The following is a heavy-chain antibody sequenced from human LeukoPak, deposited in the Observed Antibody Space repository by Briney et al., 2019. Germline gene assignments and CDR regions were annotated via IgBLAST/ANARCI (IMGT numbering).Heavy chain of an antibody. CDR3: ARVAIVVVPAATYYYYYYMDV. CDR1: GGSISSYY. V-gene: IGHV4-59*01. CDR2: IYYSGST. Sequence: SETLSLTCTVSGGSISSYYWGWIRQPPGKGLEWIGYIYYSGSTNYNPSLKSRVTISVDTSKNQFSLKLSSVTAADTAVYYCARVAIVVVPAATYYYYYYMDVWGKGTTVTVSS. D-gene: IGHD2-2*01. J-gene: IGHJ6*03.